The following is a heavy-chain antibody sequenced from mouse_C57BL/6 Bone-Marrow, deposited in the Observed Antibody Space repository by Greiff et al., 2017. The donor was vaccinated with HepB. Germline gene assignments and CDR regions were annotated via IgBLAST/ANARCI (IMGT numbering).Heavy chain of an antibody. CDR1: GFSLTSYG. CDR2: IWSGGST. D-gene: IGHD2-5*01. J-gene: IGHJ1*03. CDR3: ARTGAYYSNYYWYFDV. V-gene: IGHV2-2*01. Sequence: VKLMESGPGLVQPSQSLSITCTVSGFSLTSYGVHWVRQSPGKGLEWLGVIWSGGSTDYNAAFISRLSISKDNSKSQVFFKMNSLQADDTAIYYCARTGAYYSNYYWYFDVWGTGTTVTVSS.